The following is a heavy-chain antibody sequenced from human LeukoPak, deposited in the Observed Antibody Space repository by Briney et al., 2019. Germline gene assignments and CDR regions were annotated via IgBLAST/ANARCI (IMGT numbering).Heavy chain of an antibody. CDR1: GGSISSYY. Sequence: PSETLSLTCTVSGGSISSYYWSWIRQPPGRGLEWIGYIYYSGSTNYNPSLKSRVTISVDTSKNQFSLKLSSVTAADTAVYYCAREAGRTVVKSPQPREGYYYYMDVWGKGTTVTVSS. J-gene: IGHJ6*03. CDR3: AREAGRTVVKSPQPREGYYYYMDV. CDR2: IYYSGST. V-gene: IGHV4-59*01. D-gene: IGHD4-23*01.